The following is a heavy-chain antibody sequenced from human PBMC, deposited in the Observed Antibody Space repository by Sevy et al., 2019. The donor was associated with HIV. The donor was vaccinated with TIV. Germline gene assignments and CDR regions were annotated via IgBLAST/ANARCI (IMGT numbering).Heavy chain of an antibody. V-gene: IGHV1-69*13. J-gene: IGHJ4*02. CDR2: IIPMSGTA. D-gene: IGHD4-17*01. CDR1: GGTFSSYA. Sequence: ASVKVSCKAFGGTFSSYAINWVRQAPGHGLEWMGGIIPMSGTAKYAQKFQGRVTITADESTSTAYMELSSLRSEDTAVYYCAKADYGDYPLDYWGQGTLVTVSS. CDR3: AKADYGDYPLDY.